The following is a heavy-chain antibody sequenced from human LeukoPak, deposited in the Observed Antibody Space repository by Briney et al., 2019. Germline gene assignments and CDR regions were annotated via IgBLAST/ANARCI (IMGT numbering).Heavy chain of an antibody. D-gene: IGHD5-18*01. J-gene: IGHJ4*02. Sequence: ASVKVSCKASGGTFSSYAISWVRQAPGQGLEWMGRIIPILGIANYAQKFQGRVTITADKSTSTAYMELSSLRSEDTAVYYCARDSNWIQLLFDYWGQGTLVTVSS. V-gene: IGHV1-69*04. CDR1: GGTFSSYA. CDR3: ARDSNWIQLLFDY. CDR2: IIPILGIA.